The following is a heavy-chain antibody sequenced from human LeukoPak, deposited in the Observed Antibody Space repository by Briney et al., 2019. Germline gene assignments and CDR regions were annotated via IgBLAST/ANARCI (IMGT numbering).Heavy chain of an antibody. J-gene: IGHJ4*02. CDR3: ASAAVSAVIRPQCFHS. V-gene: IGHV4-59*11. CDR2: VFYGGIT. CDR1: AASISTRY. D-gene: IGHD6-19*01. Sequence: SETLSLTCSVYAASISTRYWHWIRQSPGKRLEWIGFVFYGGITYYNPSLQSRVTISLDTSKNQFSLKLTSVTAADTAGYYWASAAVSAVIRPQCFHSWGQGTRVTVSS.